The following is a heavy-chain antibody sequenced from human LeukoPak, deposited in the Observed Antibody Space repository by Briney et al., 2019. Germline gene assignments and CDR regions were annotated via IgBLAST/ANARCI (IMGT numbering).Heavy chain of an antibody. CDR1: GGSISSSSYY. Sequence: SETLSLTCTVSGGSISSSSYYWGWIRQPPGKGLEWIGSIYYSGSTYYNPSLKSRVTISVDTSKNQFSLKLSSVTAADTAVYYCARDHCSYGDYYPYNWFDPWGQGTLVTVSS. J-gene: IGHJ5*02. CDR3: ARDHCSYGDYYPYNWFDP. D-gene: IGHD4-17*01. CDR2: IYYSGST. V-gene: IGHV4-39*07.